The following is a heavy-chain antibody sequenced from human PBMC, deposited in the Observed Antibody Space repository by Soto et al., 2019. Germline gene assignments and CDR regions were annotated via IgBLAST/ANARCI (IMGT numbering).Heavy chain of an antibody. J-gene: IGHJ4*02. V-gene: IGHV4-34*01. CDR2: INHSGST. D-gene: IGHD3-3*01. Sequence: QVQLQQWGAGLLKPSETLSLTCAVYGGSFSGYYWSWIRQPPGKGLEWIGEINHSGSTNYNPSLKSRVTISVDTSKNQFSLKLSSVTGADTAVYYCARMCPHRFLEWLLPQIDYWGQGTLVTVSS. CDR1: GGSFSGYY. CDR3: ARMCPHRFLEWLLPQIDY.